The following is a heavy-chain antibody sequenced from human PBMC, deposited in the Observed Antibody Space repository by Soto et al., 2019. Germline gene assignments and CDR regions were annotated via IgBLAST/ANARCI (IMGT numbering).Heavy chain of an antibody. CDR1: GYTFSTSG. D-gene: IGHD2-15*01. CDR3: ARAGAAPYYYYGMDG. J-gene: IGHJ6*02. V-gene: IGHV1-18*01. Sequence: QVQLVQSGAEVRKPGASVKVSCKASGYTFSTSGMSWLRQAPGQGLEWMGWISTYNGDTNDAPKFQDRVTMTSDTSTSTVYMEVRSLRSDDTAVYYCARAGAAPYYYYGMDGWGQGTRVTVSS. CDR2: ISTYNGDT.